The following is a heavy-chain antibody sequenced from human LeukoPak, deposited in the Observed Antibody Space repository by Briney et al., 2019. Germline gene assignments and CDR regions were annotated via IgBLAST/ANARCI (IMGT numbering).Heavy chain of an antibody. Sequence: GGSLRLSCAVSGITLSNYGMSWVRQAPGKGLEWVAGISGSGGSTYYADSVKGRFTVSRDNPKNTLYLQMNSLRAEDTAFYFCAKRGVVIRVILVGFHKEANYFDSWGQGTLVTVSS. J-gene: IGHJ4*02. CDR2: ISGSGGST. D-gene: IGHD3-22*01. CDR1: GITLSNYG. V-gene: IGHV3-23*01. CDR3: AKRGVVIRVILVGFHKEANYFDS.